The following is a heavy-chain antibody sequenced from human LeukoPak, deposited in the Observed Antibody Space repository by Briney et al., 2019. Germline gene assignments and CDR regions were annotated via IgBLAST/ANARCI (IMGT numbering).Heavy chain of an antibody. D-gene: IGHD6-13*01. CDR3: ARVGEVAAQTEYYFDY. CDR1: GGTFSSYA. V-gene: IGHV1-69*13. Sequence: SVKVSCKASGGTFSSYAISWVRQAPGQGLEWMGGIIPIFGTANYAQKFQGRVTITADESTSTAYMELSSLRSEDTAVYYCARVGEVAAQTEYYFDYWGQGTLVTVSS. J-gene: IGHJ4*02. CDR2: IIPIFGTA.